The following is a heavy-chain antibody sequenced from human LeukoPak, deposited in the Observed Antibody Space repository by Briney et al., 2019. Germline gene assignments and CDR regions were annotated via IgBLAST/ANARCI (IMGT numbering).Heavy chain of an antibody. CDR1: GFTFSSYW. CDR3: AGGTGLIIKD. CDR2: INHNGNVN. J-gene: IGHJ4*02. D-gene: IGHD1-1*01. V-gene: IGHV3-7*03. Sequence: GGSLRLSCAASGFTFSSYWMNWARQAPGKGLEWVASINHNGNVNYYVDSVKGRFTISRDNAKNSLYLQMNNLRVEDTAMYYCAGGTGLIIKDWGQGTLVTVSS.